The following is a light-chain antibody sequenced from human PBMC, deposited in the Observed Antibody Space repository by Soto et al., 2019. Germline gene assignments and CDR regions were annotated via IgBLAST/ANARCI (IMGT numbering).Light chain of an antibody. Sequence: DIQMTQSPSSLSASVGERVTITCRASQSITSYLNWYQQKPGKAPNLLIYAASSLQSGVPSRFSGSGSGTDFTLTISRLQPEDFATYYCQQSYSSPFTFGPGTKVDVK. J-gene: IGKJ3*01. CDR3: QQSYSSPFT. CDR1: QSITSY. CDR2: AAS. V-gene: IGKV1-39*01.